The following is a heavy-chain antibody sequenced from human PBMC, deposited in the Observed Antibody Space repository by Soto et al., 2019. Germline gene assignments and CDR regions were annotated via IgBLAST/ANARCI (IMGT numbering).Heavy chain of an antibody. J-gene: IGHJ4*02. CDR2: FSAGGRA. CDR3: AKESMPEHYGDTLFDY. D-gene: IGHD4-17*01. V-gene: IGHV3-23*01. CDR1: GFSFTNYA. Sequence: EVQLLESGGGLVQPGGSLRLSCEASGFSFTNYALSWVRQAPGKGLEWVSTFSAGGRAYYADSVKGRFTIAKDNSKNTLHLQASGLRAEDTAVYYCAKESMPEHYGDTLFDYWGQGTRVTVSS.